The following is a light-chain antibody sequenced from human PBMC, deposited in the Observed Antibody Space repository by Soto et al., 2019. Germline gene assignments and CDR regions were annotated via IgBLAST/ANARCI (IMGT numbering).Light chain of an antibody. CDR1: GSDIGYYDS. CDR3: SSRPSSDTHVI. Sequence: QSVLTQPASVSGSPGQSITISCTGTGSDIGYYDSVSWYQRHPDKAPKLIIYDVYSRPSGVSNRFSGSKSGYTASLTISGRQTEDEADYYCSSRPSSDTHVIFGGGTKLTVL. J-gene: IGLJ2*01. V-gene: IGLV2-14*01. CDR2: DVY.